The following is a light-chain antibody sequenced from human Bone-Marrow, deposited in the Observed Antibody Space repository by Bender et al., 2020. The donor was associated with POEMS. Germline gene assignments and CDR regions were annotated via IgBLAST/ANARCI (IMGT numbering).Light chain of an antibody. J-gene: IGLJ2*01. V-gene: IGLV2-14*01. CDR3: SSYTSSSVSCV. Sequence: GVSDRFSGSKPGNTASLTISGLQAEDEADYYCSSYTSSSVSCVFGGGTKLTVL.